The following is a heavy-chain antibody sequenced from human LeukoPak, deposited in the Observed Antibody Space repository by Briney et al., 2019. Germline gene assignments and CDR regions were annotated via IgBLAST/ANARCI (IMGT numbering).Heavy chain of an antibody. CDR2: IYYSGST. V-gene: IGHV4-39*01. Sequence: LSETLSPTCTVSGGSISSSSYYWGWIRQPPGKGLEWIGSIYYSGSTYYNPSLKSRVTISVDTSKNQFSLKLSSVTAADTAVYYCARLEVRITIFGVVIHYFDYWGQGTLVTVSS. CDR3: ARLEVRITIFGVVIHYFDY. D-gene: IGHD3-3*01. J-gene: IGHJ4*02. CDR1: GGSISSSSYY.